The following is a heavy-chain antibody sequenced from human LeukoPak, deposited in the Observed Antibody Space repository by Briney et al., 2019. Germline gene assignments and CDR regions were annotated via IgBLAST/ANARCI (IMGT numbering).Heavy chain of an antibody. CDR2: IFPAYSNT. J-gene: IGHJ4*02. V-gene: IGHV5-51*01. CDR3: ARPYYYAISGPFDY. D-gene: IGHD3-22*01. Sequence: GESLKISCKDSGSNFANHWIGWVRQMPGKGLEWMGVIFPAYSNTKYSPSFQGQVTISADKSINTAYLQWSSLKASDTAMYYCARPYYYAISGPFDYWGQGTLVTVSS. CDR1: GSNFANHW.